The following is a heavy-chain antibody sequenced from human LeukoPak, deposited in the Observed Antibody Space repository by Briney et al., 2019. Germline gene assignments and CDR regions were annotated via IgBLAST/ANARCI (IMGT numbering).Heavy chain of an antibody. CDR2: IKQDGSEK. Sequence: QSGGSLRLSCAASGFTFSSYWMSWVRQAPGKGLEWVANIKQDGSEKYYVDSVKGRFTISRDNAKNSLYLQMNSLRVEDTAVYYCARDGHWEVTRGHYFDYWGQGTLVTVSS. D-gene: IGHD4-11*01. J-gene: IGHJ4*02. CDR3: ARDGHWEVTRGHYFDY. V-gene: IGHV3-7*01. CDR1: GFTFSSYW.